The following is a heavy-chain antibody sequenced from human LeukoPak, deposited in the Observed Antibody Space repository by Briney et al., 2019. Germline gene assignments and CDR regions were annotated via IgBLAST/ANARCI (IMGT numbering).Heavy chain of an antibody. CDR3: AREVAKTVLRFLEHPRYMDV. CDR1: GDSVSSNSAA. D-gene: IGHD3-3*01. CDR2: TYYRSKWYN. V-gene: IGHV6-1*01. J-gene: IGHJ6*03. Sequence: SQTLSLTCAISGDSVSSNSAAWNWIRQSPSRGLEWLGRTYYRSKWYNDYAVSVKSRITINPDTSKNQFSLQLNSVTPEDTAVYYCAREVAKTVLRFLEHPRYMDVWGKGTTVTVSS.